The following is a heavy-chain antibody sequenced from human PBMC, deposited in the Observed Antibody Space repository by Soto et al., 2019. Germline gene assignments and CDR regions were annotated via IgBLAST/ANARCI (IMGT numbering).Heavy chain of an antibody. V-gene: IGHV4-4*02. D-gene: IGHD3-3*01. J-gene: IGHJ5*02. CDR1: GGSISTTHW. CDR2: FYYSGST. Sequence: ASETLSLTCAVSGGSISTTHWWTWVRQPPGKGLEWIGYFYYSGSTNYNPSLKSRVTISVDTSKNQFSLKLSSVTAADTAVYYCARGFWIARRVDGYNRWFDPRGQGTPVTVSS. CDR3: ARGFWIARRVDGYNRWFDP.